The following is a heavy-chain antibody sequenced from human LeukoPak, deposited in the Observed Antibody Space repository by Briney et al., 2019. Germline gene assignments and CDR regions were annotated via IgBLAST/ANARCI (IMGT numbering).Heavy chain of an antibody. CDR2: IYSIVRT. V-gene: IGHV4-4*07. J-gene: IGHJ5*02. CDR1: GGSVSNFY. Sequence: SETLSLTCTVSGGSVSNFYWSWIRQPAGKGLEWIARIYSIVRTNYNSSLKSGVAMSIDTSNNQFSMKLSSVTAADTAVYYCARDLPSYYFDSGNMFDPWGQGTLVTVSS. D-gene: IGHD3-10*01. CDR3: ARDLPSYYFDSGNMFDP.